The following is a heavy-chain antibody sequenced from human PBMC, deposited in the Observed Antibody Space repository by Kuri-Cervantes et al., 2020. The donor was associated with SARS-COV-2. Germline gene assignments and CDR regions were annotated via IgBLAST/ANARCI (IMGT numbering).Heavy chain of an antibody. CDR2: ISYDGSNK. CDR3: ARAAWGSAGTHYYYYGMDV. V-gene: IGHV3-30-3*01. CDR1: GFTFSSYA. Sequence: GGSLRLSCAASGFTFSSYAMHWVRQAPGKGLEWVAVISYDGSNKYYADSVKGRFTISRDNSKNTLYLQMNSLRAEDTAVYYCARAAWGSAGTHYYYYGMDVWGLGTTVTVSS. J-gene: IGHJ6*02. D-gene: IGHD6-19*01.